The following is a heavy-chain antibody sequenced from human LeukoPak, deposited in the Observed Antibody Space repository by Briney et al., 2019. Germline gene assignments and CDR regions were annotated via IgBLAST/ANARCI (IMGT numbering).Heavy chain of an antibody. CDR3: ARVMMGATVTTFHYYCMDV. CDR2: ITSSSSHI. CDR1: GFTFSHYS. V-gene: IGHV3-21*01. J-gene: IGHJ6*03. Sequence: GGSLRLSCAASGFTFSHYSIDWVRQAPGKGLELVASITSSSSHIYYADSVKGRFTISRDNAKNALYLQMNSLRAEDTAIYYCARVMMGATVTTFHYYCMDVWGVGTTVTVSS. D-gene: IGHD4-11*01.